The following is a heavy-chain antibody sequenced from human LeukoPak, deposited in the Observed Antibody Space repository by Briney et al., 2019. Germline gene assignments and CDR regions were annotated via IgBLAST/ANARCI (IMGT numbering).Heavy chain of an antibody. CDR2: SYHSGST. J-gene: IGHJ4*02. V-gene: IGHV4-38-2*01. D-gene: IGHD3-3*01. CDR3: ARPGSGYYKGPFDY. CDR1: GYSISSGYY. Sequence: ASETLSLTCAVSGYSISSGYYWGWIRQPPGKGLEWIGSSYHSGSTYYNPSLNSRVTISVDTSKNQFSLKLSSVTAADTAVYYCARPGSGYYKGPFDYWGQGTLVTVSS.